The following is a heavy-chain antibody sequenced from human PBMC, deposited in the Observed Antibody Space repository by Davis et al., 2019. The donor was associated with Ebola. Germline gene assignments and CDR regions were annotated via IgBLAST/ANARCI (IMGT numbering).Heavy chain of an antibody. V-gene: IGHV3-74*01. D-gene: IGHD2-2*01. CDR3: ARDAYGCSSTSCYYYYGMDV. CDR2: IQTDGSST. J-gene: IGHJ6*02. CDR1: GFTFSTYW. Sequence: GESLKISCAASGFTFSTYWMNWVRQVPGKGLVWVSRIQTDGSSTSYADSVKGRFTISRDNAKNTLYLQMNSLRVEDTAVYYCARDAYGCSSTSCYYYYGMDVWGQGTTVTVSS.